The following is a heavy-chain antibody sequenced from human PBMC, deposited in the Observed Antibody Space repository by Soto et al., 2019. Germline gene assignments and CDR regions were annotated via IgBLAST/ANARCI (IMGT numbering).Heavy chain of an antibody. CDR1: GGTFSSYA. D-gene: IGHD3-22*01. V-gene: IGHV1-69*01. J-gene: IGHJ4*02. Sequence: QVQLVQSGAEVKKPGSSVKVSCKASGGTFSSYAISWVRQAPGQGLEWMGGIIPIFGTANYAQKFQGRVTITADESTSTAYMELSSLRSEDTAVYYCASVGSPYDSSPGDYWGQGTLVTVSS. CDR3: ASVGSPYDSSPGDY. CDR2: IIPIFGTA.